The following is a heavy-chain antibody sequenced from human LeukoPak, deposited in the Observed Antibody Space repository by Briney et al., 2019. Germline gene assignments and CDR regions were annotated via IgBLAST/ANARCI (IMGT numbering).Heavy chain of an antibody. CDR1: GFTFSNYG. J-gene: IGHJ4*02. CDR2: IWYDGSNK. Sequence: GGSLRLSCAASGFTFSNYGMHWVRQAPGKGLEWVAVIWYDGSNKYYADSVKGRFTISRDNSKNMLYLQMNSLRAEDTAVYYCANNFDYWGQGTLVAVSS. CDR3: ANNFDY. V-gene: IGHV3-33*06.